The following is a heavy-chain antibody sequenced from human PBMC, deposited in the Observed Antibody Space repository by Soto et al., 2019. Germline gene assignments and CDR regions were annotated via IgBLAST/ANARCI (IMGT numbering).Heavy chain of an antibody. Sequence: ASVKVSCKASGYTFTSYGISWVRQAPGQGLEWMGWISAYNGNTNYAQKLRGRVTMTTDTSTSTAYMELRSLRSDDTAVYYCARDRRFLEWLHSLYYYYGMDVWGQGTTVTVSS. J-gene: IGHJ6*02. D-gene: IGHD3-3*01. V-gene: IGHV1-18*01. CDR3: ARDRRFLEWLHSLYYYYGMDV. CDR2: ISAYNGNT. CDR1: GYTFTSYG.